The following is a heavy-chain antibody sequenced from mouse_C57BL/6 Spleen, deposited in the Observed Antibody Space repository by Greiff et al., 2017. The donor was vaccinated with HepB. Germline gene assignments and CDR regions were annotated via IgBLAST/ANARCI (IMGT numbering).Heavy chain of an antibody. Sequence: EVQLVESGGGLVKPGGSLKLSCAASGFTFSSYAMSWVRQTPEKRLEWVATISDGGSYTYYPDNVKGRFTISRDNAKNNLYLQMSHLKSEDTAMYYCARDGFSNYPHYAMDYWGQGTSVTVSS. J-gene: IGHJ4*01. CDR3: ARDGFSNYPHYAMDY. CDR2: ISDGGSYT. CDR1: GFTFSSYA. D-gene: IGHD2-5*01. V-gene: IGHV5-4*01.